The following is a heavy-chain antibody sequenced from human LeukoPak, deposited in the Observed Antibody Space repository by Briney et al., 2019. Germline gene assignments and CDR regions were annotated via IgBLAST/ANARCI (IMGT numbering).Heavy chain of an antibody. J-gene: IGHJ4*02. CDR1: GCTFISYW. CDR3: VTRRGYGDY. Sequence: WGSLRLSCPATGCTFISYWMSWVRQPPAKGVEWVGKKKQDGSEKYDVDSVKGRFTISRDNAKNSLYLQMNSLRAEDTAVYYCVTRRGYGDYWGPGTLVTVSS. CDR2: KKQDGSEK. D-gene: IGHD1-1*01. V-gene: IGHV3-7*01.